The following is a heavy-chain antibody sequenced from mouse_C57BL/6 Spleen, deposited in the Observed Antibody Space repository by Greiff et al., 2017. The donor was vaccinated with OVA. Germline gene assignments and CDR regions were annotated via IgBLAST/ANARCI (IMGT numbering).Heavy chain of an antibody. CDR2: IYPGSGST. D-gene: IGHD2-1*01. CDR1: GYTFTSYW. J-gene: IGHJ3*01. V-gene: IGHV1-55*01. CDR3: ARRVGNSAWFAY. Sequence: VQLQQPGAELVKPGASVKMSCKASGYTFTSYWITWVKQRPGQGLEWIGDIYPGSGSTNYNEKFKSKATLTVDTSSSTGYMQLSSLTSEDSAVYYCARRVGNSAWFAYWGQGTLVTVSA.